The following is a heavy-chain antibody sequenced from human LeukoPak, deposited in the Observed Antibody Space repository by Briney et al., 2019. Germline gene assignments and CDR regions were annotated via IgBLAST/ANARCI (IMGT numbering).Heavy chain of an antibody. CDR3: ARDDCGDTCYPGGY. Sequence: ASVKVSCKASGYTLTSYAMHWVRQAPGQRLEWMGWINAGNDNTKYSQKFQGRVTITRDTSASTAYMELSSLTSEDTALYYCARDDCGDTCYPGGYWGQGTLVTVSS. J-gene: IGHJ4*02. V-gene: IGHV1-3*01. CDR2: INAGNDNT. D-gene: IGHD2-21*01. CDR1: GYTLTSYA.